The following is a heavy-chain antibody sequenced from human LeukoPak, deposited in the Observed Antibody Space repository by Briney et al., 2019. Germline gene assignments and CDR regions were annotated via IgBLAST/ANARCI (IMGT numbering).Heavy chain of an antibody. CDR3: ARRYRSRYCTNGVCYGMDV. CDR1: GGSFSGYY. CDR2: INHSGST. D-gene: IGHD2-8*01. J-gene: IGHJ6*02. Sequence: SETLSLTCAVYGGSFSGYYWSWIRQPPGKGLEWIGEINHSGSTNYNPSLKSRVTISVDTSKNQFSLKPSSVTAADTAVYYCARRYRSRYCTNGVCYGMDVRVQGTTVTVSS. V-gene: IGHV4-34*01.